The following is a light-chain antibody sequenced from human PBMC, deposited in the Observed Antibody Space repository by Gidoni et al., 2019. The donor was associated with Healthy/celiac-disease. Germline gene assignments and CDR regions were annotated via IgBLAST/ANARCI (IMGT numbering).Light chain of an antibody. Sequence: DIVMTQSPATLSVSPGERATLSCRASQSVSRNLAWYQQKAGQAPRLLIYGASTRATGIPARFSGSGSGTEFTLTISSLQSEDFAVYYCQQYNNWPQTFGQGTKVEIK. CDR1: QSVSRN. V-gene: IGKV3-15*01. CDR2: GAS. CDR3: QQYNNWPQT. J-gene: IGKJ1*01.